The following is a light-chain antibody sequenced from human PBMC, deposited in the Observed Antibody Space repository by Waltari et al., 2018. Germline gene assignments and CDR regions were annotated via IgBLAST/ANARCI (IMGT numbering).Light chain of an antibody. CDR1: ESVDRNY. CDR2: GAS. V-gene: IGKV3-20*01. J-gene: IGKJ5*01. Sequence: EIVLTQSPGTLSLSPGERATLSCRASESVDRNYLAWYQQKPGQAPRPLIYGASSRATGIPVSFSGSGSGTNFTLTINRLEPEDFAVYYVQQYGSSPITFGQGTRLEIK. CDR3: QQYGSSPIT.